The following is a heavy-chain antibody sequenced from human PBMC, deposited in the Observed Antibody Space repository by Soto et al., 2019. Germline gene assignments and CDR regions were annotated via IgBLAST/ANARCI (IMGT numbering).Heavy chain of an antibody. D-gene: IGHD2-15*01. J-gene: IGHJ5*01. CDR1: GDSISTVDYF. CDR2: IYKSATT. Sequence: SETLSLTCSVSGDSISTVDYFWAWVRQPPGQALEYIGYIYKSATTYYNPSFESRVAISLDTSKSQFSLNVTSLTAADTAVYFCARGRYCLTGRCFPNWFDSWGQGTLVTDSS. V-gene: IGHV4-30-4*01. CDR3: ARGRYCLTGRCFPNWFDS.